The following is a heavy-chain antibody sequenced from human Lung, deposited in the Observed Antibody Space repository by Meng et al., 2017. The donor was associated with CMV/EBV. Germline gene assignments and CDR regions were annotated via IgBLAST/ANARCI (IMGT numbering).Heavy chain of an antibody. CDR3: ARGSYLAVEG. J-gene: IGHJ4*02. CDR1: GGSINSYY. V-gene: IGHV4-59*01. D-gene: IGHD2-21*01. Sequence: VQLPGSGPGLVQPSETLSLSCTVSGGSINSYYWSWIRQPPGQGLEWLGYFYYRGNSNYNPSLKSRVTISVDTSKNLFSLNLTSVTAADAALYYCARGSYLAVEGWGLGTLVTVSS. CDR2: FYYRGNS.